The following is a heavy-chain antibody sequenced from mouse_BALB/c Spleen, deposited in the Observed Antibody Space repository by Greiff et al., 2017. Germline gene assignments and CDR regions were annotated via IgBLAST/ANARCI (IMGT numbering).Heavy chain of an antibody. CDR3: ARSTMITPADY. CDR2: IWAGGST. V-gene: IGHV2-9*02. D-gene: IGHD2-4*01. J-gene: IGHJ2*01. CDR1: GFSLTSYG. Sequence: VQLQQSGPGLVAPSQSLSITCTVSGFSLTSYGVHWVRQPPGKGLEWLGVIWAGGSTNYNSALMSRLSISKDNSKSQVFLKMNSLQTDDTAMYYCARSTMITPADYWGQGTTLTVSS.